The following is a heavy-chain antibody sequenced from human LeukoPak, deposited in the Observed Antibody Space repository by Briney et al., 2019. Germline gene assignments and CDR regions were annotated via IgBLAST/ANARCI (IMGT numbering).Heavy chain of an antibody. J-gene: IGHJ4*02. Sequence: PSETLSLTCTVSGGSISSTSYYWGWIRQPPGKGLEGIGGIYYTGSAYYNPALKSRVTISVNTSKNQFSLKLSSVTAADTAVYYCARHLGSSSWFDYWGQGTLVTVSS. CDR2: IYYTGSA. CDR1: GGSISSTSYY. V-gene: IGHV4-39*01. CDR3: ARHLGSSSWFDY. D-gene: IGHD6-13*01.